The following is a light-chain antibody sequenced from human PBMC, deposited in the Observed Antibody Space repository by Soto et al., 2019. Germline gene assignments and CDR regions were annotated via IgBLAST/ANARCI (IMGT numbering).Light chain of an antibody. CDR2: MVS. V-gene: IGLV2-14*01. J-gene: IGLJ1*01. CDR1: SSDVGNYNY. Sequence: QSVLTQPASVSWSPGQSITISCTGTSSDVGNYNYVSWYQQYPGRVPKLLIYMVSNRASGVSNRFSGSKSDNTASLTISGLQAEDEADYFCTSPTPGSLYVFGTGTKVTVL. CDR3: TSPTPGSLYV.